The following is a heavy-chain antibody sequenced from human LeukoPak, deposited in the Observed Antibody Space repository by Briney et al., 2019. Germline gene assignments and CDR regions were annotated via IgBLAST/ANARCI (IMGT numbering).Heavy chain of an antibody. CDR2: IIPIFGTA. CDR3: ARDRGDGYNSGWFDP. V-gene: IGHV1-69*13. D-gene: IGHD5-24*01. CDR1: GGTFSSYA. Sequence: GASVKVSCKASGGTFSSYAISWVRQAPGQGLEWMGGIIPIFGTANYAQKFQGRVTITADESTSTAYMEPSSLRSEDTAVYYCARDRGDGYNSGWFDPWGQGTLVTVSS. J-gene: IGHJ5*02.